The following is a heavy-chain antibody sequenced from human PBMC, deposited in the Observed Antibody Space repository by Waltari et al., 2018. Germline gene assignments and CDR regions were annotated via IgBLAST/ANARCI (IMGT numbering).Heavy chain of an antibody. CDR2: IYPGDSDT. CDR3: ARGVEMATTDFDY. J-gene: IGHJ4*02. CDR1: GYSFTSYW. V-gene: IGHV5-51*01. Sequence: EVQLVQSGAEVKTPGESLKIACRGSGYSFTSYWIGWVRQMPGKGLEWMGIIYPGDSDTRYSPSFQGQVTISADKSISTAYLQWSSLKASDTAMYYCARGVEMATTDFDYWGQGTLVTVSS. D-gene: IGHD5-12*01.